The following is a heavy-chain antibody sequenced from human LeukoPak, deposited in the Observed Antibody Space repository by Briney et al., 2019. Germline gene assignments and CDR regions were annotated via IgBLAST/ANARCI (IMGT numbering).Heavy chain of an antibody. V-gene: IGHV1-18*01. CDR2: ISAYNGNT. CDR1: GYTFTSYG. D-gene: IGHD6-19*01. Sequence: DSVKVSCKASGYTFTSYGISWVRQAPGQGLEWMGWISAYNGNTNYAQKLQGRVTMTTDTSTSTAYMELRSLRSDDTAVYYCARDSSGWQPFDYWGQGALVTVSS. CDR3: ARDSSGWQPFDY. J-gene: IGHJ4*02.